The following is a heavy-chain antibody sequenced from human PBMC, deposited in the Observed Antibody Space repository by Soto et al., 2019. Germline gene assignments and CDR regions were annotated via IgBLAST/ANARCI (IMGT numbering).Heavy chain of an antibody. Sequence: SETLSLTCVVSGNSISTTNWWSWVRQSPGKGVEWIGEIYHSGSTNYNPSIKSRVTISVDKSKNQFSLKLSSVTAADTAVYYCARDVGYHYDGSPSGQFDFWGQGTLVTVSS. CDR3: ARDVGYHYDGSPSGQFDF. V-gene: IGHV4-4*02. J-gene: IGHJ4*02. D-gene: IGHD3-22*01. CDR1: GNSISTTNW. CDR2: IYHSGST.